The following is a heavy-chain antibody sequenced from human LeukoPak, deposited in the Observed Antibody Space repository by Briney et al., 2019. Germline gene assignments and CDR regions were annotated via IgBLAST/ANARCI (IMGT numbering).Heavy chain of an antibody. J-gene: IGHJ4*02. D-gene: IGHD1-26*01. CDR3: AKRDSGSHYVDY. CDR2: ISGSGTST. Sequence: PGGSLRLSCAASGFTFSSYAMTWVRQAPGKGLEWVSAISGSGTSTYYADSVKGRFTISRDNSKNTLYLQMNSLRAEDTAVYYCAKRDSGSHYVDYWGQGPLVTVSS. V-gene: IGHV3-23*01. CDR1: GFTFSSYA.